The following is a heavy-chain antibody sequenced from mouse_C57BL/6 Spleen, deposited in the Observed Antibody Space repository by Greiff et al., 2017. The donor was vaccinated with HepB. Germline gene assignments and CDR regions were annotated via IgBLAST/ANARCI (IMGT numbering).Heavy chain of an antibody. J-gene: IGHJ4*01. CDR1: GFTFTDYY. CDR2: IRNKANGYTT. D-gene: IGHD2-4*01. V-gene: IGHV7-3*01. Sequence: EVQVVESGGGLVQPGGSLSLSCAASGFTFTDYYMSWVRQPPGKALEWLGFIRNKANGYTTEYSASVKGRFTISRDNSQSILYLQMNALRAEDSATYYCARWDYDDAMDYWGQGTSVTVSS. CDR3: ARWDYDDAMDY.